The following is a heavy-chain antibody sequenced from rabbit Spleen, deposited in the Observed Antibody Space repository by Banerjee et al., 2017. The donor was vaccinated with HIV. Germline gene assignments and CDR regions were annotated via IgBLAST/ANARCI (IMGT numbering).Heavy chain of an antibody. CDR1: GLDFSSSYW. Sequence: QEQLVEYGGDLVQPERSLTLTCKASGLDFSSSYWICWVRQAPGKGLEWIACIATGSSGSTYYASWAKGRFTISKSSSTTVTLQMTSLTAADTATYFCARMRHDWGDAWNLWGQGTLVTVS. V-gene: IGHV1S45*01. D-gene: IGHD4-1*01. CDR3: ARMRHDWGDAWNL. J-gene: IGHJ4*01. CDR2: IATGSSGST.